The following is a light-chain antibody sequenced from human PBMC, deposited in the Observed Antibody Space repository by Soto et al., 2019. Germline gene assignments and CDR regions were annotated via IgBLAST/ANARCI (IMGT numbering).Light chain of an antibody. CDR1: QSVSSN. CDR3: QQYNNWPQT. CDR2: GAS. Sequence: EIVMTQSPATLSVSPGHSVTLSCRASQSVSSNLAWYQQKPGQAPTLLIYGASTRATGIPARFSGGGSGTEFTLTINSLQSEDFAVYYCQQYNNWPQTFGQGTKVEIK. V-gene: IGKV3-15*01. J-gene: IGKJ1*01.